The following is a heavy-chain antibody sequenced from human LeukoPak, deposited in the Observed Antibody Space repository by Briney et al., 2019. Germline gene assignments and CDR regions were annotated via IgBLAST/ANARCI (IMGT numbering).Heavy chain of an antibody. CDR3: TRDSTDSSSWYASDI. CDR2: IREDGSEK. J-gene: IGHJ3*02. CDR1: GFTFRTSS. Sequence: GGSLRLSCVVSGFTFRTSSMSWVRQAPGRGLEWVANIREDGSEKYYLDSVRGRFTISGDNAKNSLYLQMNSLRAEDTAVYYCTRDSTDSSSWYASDIWGQGTMVTVSS. D-gene: IGHD6-13*01. V-gene: IGHV3-7*01.